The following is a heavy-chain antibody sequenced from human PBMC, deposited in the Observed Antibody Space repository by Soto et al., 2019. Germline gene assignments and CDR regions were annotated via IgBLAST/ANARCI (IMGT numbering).Heavy chain of an antibody. CDR1: GGSISSSSYY. J-gene: IGHJ4*02. V-gene: IGHV4-39*01. CDR2: IYYSGST. D-gene: IGHD6-25*01. CDR3: ARLSFFNESSSGGDNPH. Sequence: SETLSLTCTVSGGSISSSSYYWGWIRQPPGKGLEWIGSIYYSGSTYYNPSLKSRVTISVDTSKNQFSLKLSSVTAADTAVYYCARLSFFNESSSGGDNPHWLQGRLVS.